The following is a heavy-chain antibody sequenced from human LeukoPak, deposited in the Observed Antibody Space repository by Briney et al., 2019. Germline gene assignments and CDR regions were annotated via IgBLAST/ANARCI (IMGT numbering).Heavy chain of an antibody. Sequence: ASVKVSCKASGGAFSSYAISWVQQAPGQGLEWMGRIIPIPGIANYAQKFQGRVAITADKSTSTAYMELSSLRSEDTAVYYCASGQVPYGGTTLFDYWGQGTLVTVSS. V-gene: IGHV1-69*04. D-gene: IGHD4-23*01. J-gene: IGHJ4*02. CDR3: ASGQVPYGGTTLFDY. CDR1: GGAFSSYA. CDR2: IIPIPGIA.